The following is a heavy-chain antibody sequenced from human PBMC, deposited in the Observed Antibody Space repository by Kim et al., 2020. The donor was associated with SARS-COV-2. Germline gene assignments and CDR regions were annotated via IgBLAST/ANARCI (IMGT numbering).Heavy chain of an antibody. V-gene: IGHV1-8*01. J-gene: IGHJ4*02. CDR3: ARGERLDS. CDR2: KSGST. D-gene: IGHD1-26*01. Sequence: KSGSTGYAQKFQGRVTMSRDTSTNTAYMELNSLRVEDTALYYCARGERLDSWGQGTLVTVSS.